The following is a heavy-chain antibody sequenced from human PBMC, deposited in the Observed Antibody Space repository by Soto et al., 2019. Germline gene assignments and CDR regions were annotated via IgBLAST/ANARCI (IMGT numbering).Heavy chain of an antibody. D-gene: IGHD3-9*01. CDR2: ISSDGSTT. J-gene: IGHJ4*02. V-gene: IGHV3-74*01. Sequence: EVQLVESGGDLVQSGGSLGLSCAASGFSFRSYWMHWVRQAPGKGLVWVARISSDGSTTTYADSASGRFIISRDNDANILYLQMSSLMAEDTAVYYCASEYYGVLTGYYNDFWGQGTLVTVSS. CDR3: ASEYYGVLTGYYNDF. CDR1: GFSFRSYW.